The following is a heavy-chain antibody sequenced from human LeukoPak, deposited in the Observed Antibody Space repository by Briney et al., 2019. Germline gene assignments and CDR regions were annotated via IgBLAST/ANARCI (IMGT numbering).Heavy chain of an antibody. CDR3: ARDQEGFDY. J-gene: IGHJ4*02. Sequence: GASVKVSCKASGYTFTSNYIHWVRQAPGQGLEWMGMIYPRDGSTNYAQKFQGRVTVTRDTSTSTVHMELSGLRSEDMAVYYCARDQEGFDYWGQGTLVTVSS. CDR1: GYTFTSNY. CDR2: IYPRDGST. V-gene: IGHV1-46*01.